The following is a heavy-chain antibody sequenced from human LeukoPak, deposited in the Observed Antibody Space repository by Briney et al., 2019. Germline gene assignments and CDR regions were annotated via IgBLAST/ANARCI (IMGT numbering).Heavy chain of an antibody. CDR3: ARSLPYGTTWYGRSDF. CDR2: IKQDGSAK. J-gene: IGHJ4*02. V-gene: IGHV3-7*03. Sequence: PGESLRLSCATSGFMFSNYWMTWVRQAPGKGLEWVANIKQDGSAKHYMDSVKGRFTISRDNAKNSLYLQMNSLRVEDTAIYYCARSLPYGTTWYGRSDFWGQGTLVTVSS. CDR1: GFMFSNYW. D-gene: IGHD6-13*01.